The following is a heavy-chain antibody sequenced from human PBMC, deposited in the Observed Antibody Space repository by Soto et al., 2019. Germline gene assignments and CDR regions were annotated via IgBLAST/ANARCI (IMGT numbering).Heavy chain of an antibody. CDR3: ARDKLRFLEWLLDYYYGMDV. Sequence: ASVKVSCKASGYNFTSYGISWVRQAPGQGLEWMGWISAYNGNTNYAQKLQGRVTMTTDTSTSTAYMELRSLRSDDTAVYYCARDKLRFLEWLLDYYYGMDVWGQGTTVTVSS. CDR1: GYNFTSYG. D-gene: IGHD3-3*01. J-gene: IGHJ6*02. V-gene: IGHV1-18*04. CDR2: ISAYNGNT.